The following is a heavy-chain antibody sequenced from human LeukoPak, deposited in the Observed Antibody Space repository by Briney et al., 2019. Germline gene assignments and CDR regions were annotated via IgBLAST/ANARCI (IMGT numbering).Heavy chain of an antibody. V-gene: IGHV3-33*01. Sequence: GRSLRLSCAASGFTFSSYGMHWVRQAPGKGLEWVAVIWYDGSNKYYADSVKGRFTISRDNSKNTLYLQMNSLRAEDTAVYYCARGGEQLAAYYYYGMDVWGQGTTVTVSS. CDR3: ARGGEQLAAYYYYGMDV. D-gene: IGHD6-6*01. CDR2: IWYDGSNK. CDR1: GFTFSSYG. J-gene: IGHJ6*02.